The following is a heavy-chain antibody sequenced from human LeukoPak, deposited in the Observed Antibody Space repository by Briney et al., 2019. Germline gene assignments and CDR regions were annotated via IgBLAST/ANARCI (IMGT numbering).Heavy chain of an antibody. V-gene: IGHV1-46*01. D-gene: IGHD6-13*01. CDR1: GYTFTSDY. CDR3: ARDLGLAAAGTGDAFDI. J-gene: IGHJ3*02. Sequence: ASVKVSCKASGYTFTSDYIHWVRQVPGQGLEWMGIINPMGIINPSGGSTNYAQKFQGRVTMTRDTSTSTVYMELSSLRSEDTAVYYCARDLGLAAAGTGDAFDIWGQGTMVTVSS. CDR2: INPSGGST.